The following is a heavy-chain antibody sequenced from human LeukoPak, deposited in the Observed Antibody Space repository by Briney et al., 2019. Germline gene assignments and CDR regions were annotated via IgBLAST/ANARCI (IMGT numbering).Heavy chain of an antibody. V-gene: IGHV5-51*01. CDR2: FYPGDSDT. J-gene: IGHJ4*02. D-gene: IGHD2-2*02. CDR3: ARRGYCSSTSCYKIVPFDY. Sequence: GESLKISCKGSGYSFTSYWIGWVRQMPGKGLEWLGIFYPGDSDTRYSPSFQGQVTISADKSISTAYLQWSSLKASDTAMYYCARRGYCSSTSCYKIVPFDYWGQGTLVTVSS. CDR1: GYSFTSYW.